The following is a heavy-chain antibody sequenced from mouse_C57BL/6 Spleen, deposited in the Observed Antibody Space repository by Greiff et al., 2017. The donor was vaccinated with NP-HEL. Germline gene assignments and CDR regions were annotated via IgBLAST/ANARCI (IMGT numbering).Heavy chain of an antibody. CDR1: GFTFSDYG. CDR3: AKDGSSYYAMDY. CDR2: ISSGSSTI. Sequence: EVHLVESGGGLVKPGGSLKLSCAASGFTFSDYGMHWVRQAPEKGLEWVAYISSGSSTIYYADTVKGRFTISRDNAKNTLFLQMTSLRSEDTAMYYCAKDGSSYYAMDYWGQGTSVTVSS. J-gene: IGHJ4*01. D-gene: IGHD1-1*01. V-gene: IGHV5-17*01.